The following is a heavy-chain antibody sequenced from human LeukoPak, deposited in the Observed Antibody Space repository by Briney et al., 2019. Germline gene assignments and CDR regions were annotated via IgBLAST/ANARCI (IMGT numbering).Heavy chain of an antibody. CDR2: INHSGST. CDR1: GGSFSGYY. D-gene: IGHD4-23*01. Sequence: PSETLSLTCAVYGGSFSGYYWSWIRQPPGKGLEWIGEINHSGSTNYNPSLKSRVTISVDTSKNQFSLKLSSVTAADTAVYYCARGVGDYGGTHFDYWGQGTLVTVSS. V-gene: IGHV4-34*01. CDR3: ARGVGDYGGTHFDY. J-gene: IGHJ4*02.